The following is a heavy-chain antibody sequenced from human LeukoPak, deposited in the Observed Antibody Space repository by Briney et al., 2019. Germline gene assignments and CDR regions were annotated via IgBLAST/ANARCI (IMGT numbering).Heavy chain of an antibody. V-gene: IGHV4-61*02. CDR2: IYPSGDS. D-gene: IGHD3-22*01. CDR1: GGSISSGSFY. CDR3: ARGYDRNGYQSRGFDY. J-gene: IGHJ4*02. Sequence: PSETLSLTCTVSGGSISSGSFYWSWIRQTAGKGLEWIGRIYPSGDSQYSPSFRSRATISLDTRNQFSLKLSSVTAADTAVYFCARGYDRNGYQSRGFDYWGQGALVNGSS.